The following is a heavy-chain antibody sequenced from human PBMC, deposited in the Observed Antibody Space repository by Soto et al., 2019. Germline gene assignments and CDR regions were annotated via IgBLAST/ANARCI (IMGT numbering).Heavy chain of an antibody. J-gene: IGHJ4*02. CDR2: INHSGST. Sequence: SETLSLTCAVYGGSFSGYYWSWIRQPPGKGLEWIGEINHSGSTNYNPSLKSRVTISVDTSKNQFSLKLSSVTAADTAVYYCARVMGTMVRGVTSQDYWGQGTLVTVSS. CDR1: GGSFSGYY. D-gene: IGHD3-10*01. V-gene: IGHV4-34*01. CDR3: ARVMGTMVRGVTSQDY.